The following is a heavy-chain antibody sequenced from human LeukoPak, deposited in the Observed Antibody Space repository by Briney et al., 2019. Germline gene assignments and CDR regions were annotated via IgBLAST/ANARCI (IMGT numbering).Heavy chain of an antibody. V-gene: IGHV4-38-2*01. CDR2: IYHSGST. CDR3: AGYSGSYYRYYYYMDV. J-gene: IGHJ6*03. CDR1: GYSISSGYY. D-gene: IGHD1-26*01. Sequence: SETLSLTCAVSGYSISSGYYWGWIRQPPGKGLEWIGSIYHSGSTFYDPSLMSRVTISVDTSKNQFPLKLSSVTAADTAVYYCAGYSGSYYRYYYYMDVWGKGTTVTVSS.